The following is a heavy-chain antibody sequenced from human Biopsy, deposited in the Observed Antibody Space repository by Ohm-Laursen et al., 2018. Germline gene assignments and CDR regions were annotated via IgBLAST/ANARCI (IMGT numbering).Heavy chain of an antibody. V-gene: IGHV3-21*01. D-gene: IGHD6-6*01. J-gene: IGHJ6*02. CDR2: ISETSSHI. CDR1: GFSVSSYD. Sequence: LRLSCTASGFSVSSYDMNWVRQAPGKGLEWISYISETSSHIYGADSVRGRFTVARDIAKVSLYLQLNSLRVEDTAVYYCARDSSRRAREGGMDVWGQGTTVTVSS. CDR3: ARDSSRRAREGGMDV.